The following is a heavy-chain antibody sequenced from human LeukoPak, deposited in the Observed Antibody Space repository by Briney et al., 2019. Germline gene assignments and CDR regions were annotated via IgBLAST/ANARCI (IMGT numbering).Heavy chain of an antibody. D-gene: IGHD1-26*01. CDR2: IWSDGSQK. Sequence: PGGSLRLSCAASGFTFSSYSMNWVRQAPGKGLECVAVIWSDGSQKYYADSVKGRFTISRDNSENTVFLQMNSLRTEDTAIYYCARDLSYGALDFDHGGQGTLVTVSS. CDR1: GFTFSSYS. CDR3: ARDLSYGALDFDH. J-gene: IGHJ4*02. V-gene: IGHV3-33*08.